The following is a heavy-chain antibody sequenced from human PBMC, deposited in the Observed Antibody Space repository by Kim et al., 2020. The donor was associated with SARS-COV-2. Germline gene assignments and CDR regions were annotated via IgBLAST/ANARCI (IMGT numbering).Heavy chain of an antibody. CDR3: ARDLGLGAAAPNDAFDI. D-gene: IGHD6-13*01. J-gene: IGHJ3*02. Sequence: FQGRATITQDTSASTAYMELSSLRSEDTAVYYCARDLGLGAAAPNDAFDIWGQGTMVTVSS. V-gene: IGHV1-3*01.